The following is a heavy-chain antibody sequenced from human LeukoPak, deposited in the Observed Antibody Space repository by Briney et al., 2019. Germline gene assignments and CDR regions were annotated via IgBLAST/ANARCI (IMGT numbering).Heavy chain of an antibody. D-gene: IGHD6-6*01. Sequence: SVKVSCKASGYTFTSYGISWVRQAPGQGLEWMGGIIPIFGTANYAQKFQGRVTITTDESTSTAYMELSSLRSEDTAVYYCARAPLEYSSSSARPFYYYMDVWGKGTTVTVSS. J-gene: IGHJ6*03. CDR1: GYTFTSYG. V-gene: IGHV1-69*05. CDR3: ARAPLEYSSSSARPFYYYMDV. CDR2: IIPIFGTA.